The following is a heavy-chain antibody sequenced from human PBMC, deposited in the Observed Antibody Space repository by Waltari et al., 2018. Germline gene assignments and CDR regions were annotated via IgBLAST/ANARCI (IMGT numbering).Heavy chain of an antibody. J-gene: IGHJ5*02. Sequence: QVQLQESGPGLVRPSETLSLTCDVSGYFINTGFFWGWTRQPPGKGLEWIGNIYHDGTTYHSPSLKNRLTISLDTSKNQFSLRLTFVTVADSALYYCARQTLGYCTSAACRRLETWGQGILVTVSS. D-gene: IGHD2-2*03. CDR2: IYHDGTT. V-gene: IGHV4-38-2*01. CDR3: ARQTLGYCTSAACRRLET. CDR1: GYFINTGFF.